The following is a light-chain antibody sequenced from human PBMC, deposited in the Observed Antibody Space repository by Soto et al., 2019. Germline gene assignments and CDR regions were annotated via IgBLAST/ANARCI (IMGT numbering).Light chain of an antibody. Sequence: DIVMTQSPLSLPVIPGEPASISCWSSQSLLNSNGNNNLNWYLQKPGQSPQVLIYLCSNRASGVPDRFSGSESGTDFTLRISRVEAEDVGVYYCMQALQTPLTFGQGTRLEIK. V-gene: IGKV2-28*01. J-gene: IGKJ5*01. CDR1: QSLLNSNGNNN. CDR2: LCS. CDR3: MQALQTPLT.